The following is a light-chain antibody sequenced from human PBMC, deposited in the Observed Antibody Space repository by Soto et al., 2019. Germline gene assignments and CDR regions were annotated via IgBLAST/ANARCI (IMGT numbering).Light chain of an antibody. Sequence: DVVMTQSPLSLPVTLGQPASISCRSSQSLVYSDGYAYLNWFHQRPGQSPRRLIYKVSNRDSGVPDRFSGSGSGTDFTLKISRVEAEDVGVYYCMQGTLWPPTFGRGTKVEIK. CDR2: KVS. V-gene: IGKV2-30*01. J-gene: IGKJ1*01. CDR3: MQGTLWPPT. CDR1: QSLVYSDGYAY.